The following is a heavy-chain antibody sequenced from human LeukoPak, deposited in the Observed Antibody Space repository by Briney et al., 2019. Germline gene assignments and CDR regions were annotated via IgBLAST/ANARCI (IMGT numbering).Heavy chain of an antibody. V-gene: IGHV1-18*01. J-gene: IGHJ4*02. D-gene: IGHD3-22*01. CDR1: GYTFTSYG. Sequence: ASVKVSCKASGYTFTSYGISWVRQAPGQGLEWMGWISAYNGNTNYAQKLQGRVTMTTDTSTSTAYMELRSLRSDDTAVYYCARVRTTMIVEISDYWGQGTLVTVSS. CDR3: ARVRTTMIVEISDY. CDR2: ISAYNGNT.